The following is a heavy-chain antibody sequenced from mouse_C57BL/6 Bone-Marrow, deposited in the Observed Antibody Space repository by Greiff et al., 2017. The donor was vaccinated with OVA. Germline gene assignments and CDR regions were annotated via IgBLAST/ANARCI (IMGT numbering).Heavy chain of an antibody. CDR1: GFNIKDDY. CDR2: IDPENGDT. J-gene: IGHJ4*01. Sequence: VQLKQSGAELVRPGASVKLSCTASGFNIKDDYMHWVKQRPEQGLEWIGWIDPENGDTEYASKFQGKATITADTSSNTAYLQLSSLTSEDTAVYYCTTWTGYAMDYWGQGTSVTVAA. CDR3: TTWTGYAMDY. V-gene: IGHV14-4*01.